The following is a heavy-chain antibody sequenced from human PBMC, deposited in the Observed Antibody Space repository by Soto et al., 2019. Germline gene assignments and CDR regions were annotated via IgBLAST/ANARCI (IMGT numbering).Heavy chain of an antibody. D-gene: IGHD2-15*01. V-gene: IGHV2-5*02. CDR2: IYWDDDK. CDR1: GFSLSTSGVG. Sequence: QITLKESGPTLVKPTQTLTLTCTFSGFSLSTSGVGVGWIRQPPGKALEWLALIYWDDDKRYSPSLKSRLTITKXXSKNQVVLTMTNMDPVDTATYYCAHRRSYCSGGSCYSGFDYWGQGTLVTVSS. J-gene: IGHJ4*02. CDR3: AHRRSYCSGGSCYSGFDY.